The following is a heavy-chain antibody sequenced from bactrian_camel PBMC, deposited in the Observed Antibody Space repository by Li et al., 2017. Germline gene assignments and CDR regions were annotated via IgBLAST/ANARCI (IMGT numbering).Heavy chain of an antibody. CDR1: YFPYDTNNR. Sequence: HVQLVESGGGSVQAGGSLRLSCLALYFPYDTNNRMGWFRQVPGKERERVATLTAGSTTLYDDSVKGRFTISRDNAKNTLYLQMNGLKFEDTAMYYCATGPCGWWPLRPGLYNDWGQGTQVTVS. D-gene: IGHD7*01. J-gene: IGHJ4*01. CDR3: ATGPCGWWPLRPGLYND. CDR2: LTAGSTT. V-gene: IGHV3S55*01.